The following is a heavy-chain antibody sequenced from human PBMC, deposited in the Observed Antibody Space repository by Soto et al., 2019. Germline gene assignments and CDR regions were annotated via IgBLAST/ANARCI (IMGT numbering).Heavy chain of an antibody. J-gene: IGHJ5*02. V-gene: IGHV3-7*01. D-gene: IGHD6-19*01. CDR1: GFTFSSYW. Sequence: GGSLRLSCAASGFTFSSYWMSWVRQAPGKGLEWVAKIKRGGGGKYYVDSVKGRFTISRDNSKNSRYLQMNGLGAEDTAVYYCAIDGWPQNWFDPWGQGTLVTVSS. CDR3: AIDGWPQNWFDP. CDR2: IKRGGGGK.